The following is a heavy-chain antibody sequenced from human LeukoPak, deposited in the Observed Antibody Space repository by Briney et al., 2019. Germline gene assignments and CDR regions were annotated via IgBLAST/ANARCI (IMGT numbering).Heavy chain of an antibody. CDR2: ISNDGSNK. Sequence: GGSLRLSCAASGFTFSRYEMHWVRQAPGKGLEWVATISNDGSNKYYADSVKGRFTISRDNSKNTLYLQMNSLRAEDTAVYYCARVAHLTGDPYDYWGQGTLVTVSS. CDR3: ARVAHLTGDPYDY. D-gene: IGHD7-27*01. CDR1: GFTFSRYE. V-gene: IGHV3-30-3*01. J-gene: IGHJ4*02.